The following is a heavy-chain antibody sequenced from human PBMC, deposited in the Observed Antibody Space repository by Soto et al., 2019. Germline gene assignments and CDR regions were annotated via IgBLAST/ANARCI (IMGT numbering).Heavy chain of an antibody. Sequence: SETLSLTCTVSGGYIGSYYWSWIRQPPGKGLEWIGYIYYSGSTNYNPSLKSRVTISVDTSKNQFSLKLSSVTAADTAVYYCARRGYSYGYGLDYWGQGTLVTVSS. CDR1: GGYIGSYY. V-gene: IGHV4-59*01. CDR2: IYYSGST. J-gene: IGHJ4*02. CDR3: ARRGYSYGYGLDY. D-gene: IGHD5-18*01.